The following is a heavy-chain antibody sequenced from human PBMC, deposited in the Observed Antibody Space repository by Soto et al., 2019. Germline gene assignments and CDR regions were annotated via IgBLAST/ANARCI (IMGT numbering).Heavy chain of an antibody. CDR3: ARQIYDSDTGPNFQYYFDS. CDR1: GYSFAGYW. Sequence: PGESLKIPCKGSGYSFAGYWITWVRQKPGKGLEWMGRIDPSDSQTYYSPSFRGHVTISVTKSITTVFLQWSSLRASDTAVYYCARQIYDSDTGPNFQYYFDSWGQGTPVTVSS. D-gene: IGHD3-22*01. V-gene: IGHV5-10-1*01. J-gene: IGHJ4*02. CDR2: IDPSDSQT.